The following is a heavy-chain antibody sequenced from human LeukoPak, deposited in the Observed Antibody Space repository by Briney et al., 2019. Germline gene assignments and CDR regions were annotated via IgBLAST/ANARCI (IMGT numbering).Heavy chain of an antibody. CDR3: ARADGTDY. CDR2: INHSGST. J-gene: IGHJ4*02. CDR1: GGSFSGYY. Sequence: SETLSLTCAVYGGSFSGYYWSWIRQPPGKGLEWIGEINHSGSTNYNPSLKSRVTISVDTSKNQFSLKLSSVTAADTAVYHCARADGTDYWGQGTLVTVSS. V-gene: IGHV4-34*01.